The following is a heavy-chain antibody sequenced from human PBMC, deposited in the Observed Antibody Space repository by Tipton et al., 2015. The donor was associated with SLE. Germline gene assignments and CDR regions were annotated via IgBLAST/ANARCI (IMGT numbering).Heavy chain of an antibody. D-gene: IGHD1-26*01. Sequence: TLSLTCAVYGGSFSGYYWSWIRQPPGKGLGWIGESNPSGSTNYNPSLKSRVTMSIDRSKNHFSLRLRSVSGADTAIYYCAREVKSGRYDWFDPWGQGPRSPSPQ. CDR1: GGSFSGYY. CDR3: AREVKSGRYDWFDP. CDR2: SNPSGST. V-gene: IGHV4-34*09. J-gene: IGHJ5*02.